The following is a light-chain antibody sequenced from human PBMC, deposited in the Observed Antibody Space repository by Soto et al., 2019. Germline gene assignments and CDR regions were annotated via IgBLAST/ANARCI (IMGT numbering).Light chain of an antibody. CDR3: QQYNSYPYT. CDR1: QSISTW. V-gene: IGKV1-5*01. Sequence: DIQMTQSPSTVSASVGDAVTITCRASQSISTWLAWYQQKPGKAPNLLIYDASTLESGGTSGFSGSGSGTEFTLTISSLQPDDSATYYCQQYNSYPYTFGQGTKLEIK. CDR2: DAS. J-gene: IGKJ2*01.